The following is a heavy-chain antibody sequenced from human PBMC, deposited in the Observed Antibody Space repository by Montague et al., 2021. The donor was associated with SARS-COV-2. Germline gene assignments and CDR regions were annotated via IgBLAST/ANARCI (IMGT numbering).Heavy chain of an antibody. CDR2: LYWGDAK. J-gene: IGHJ5*02. CDR1: GFSLTPRGVG. CDR3: AHKLYGINRRWFDP. V-gene: IGHV2-5*02. D-gene: IGHD1-14*01. Sequence: PALVKPTQTLTLTCTFSGFSLTPRGVGVGWIRQPPGKALEWLVLLYWGDAKHYSPSLKSRLTITKDTSKNQVVLTMTNMDPVDTATYYCAHKLYGINRRWFDPWDQGTLVTVAS.